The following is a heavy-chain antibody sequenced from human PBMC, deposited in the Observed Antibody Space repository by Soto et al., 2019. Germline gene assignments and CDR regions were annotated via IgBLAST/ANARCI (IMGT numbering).Heavy chain of an antibody. CDR1: GFTFSDYY. J-gene: IGHJ6*02. CDR3: ARGLGSTYYYYGMDV. D-gene: IGHD3-10*01. Sequence: QVQLVESGGGLVKPGGSLRLSCAASGFTFSDYYMSWIRQAPGKGLEWVSYISSGSTYRNYADSVKGRFTISRDNAKNSLDLQMNSLRAEDTAVYYCARGLGSTYYYYGMDVWGQGTTVTVSS. CDR2: ISSGSTYR. V-gene: IGHV3-11*05.